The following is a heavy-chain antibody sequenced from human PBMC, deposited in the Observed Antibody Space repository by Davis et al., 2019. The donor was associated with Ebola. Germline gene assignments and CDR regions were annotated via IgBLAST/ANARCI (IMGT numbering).Heavy chain of an antibody. CDR3: ARGSRNMDV. CDR1: GFTFRSYW. J-gene: IGHJ6*02. CDR2: IKEDGSEK. Sequence: LSLTCAASGFTFRSYWMSWVRQAPGKGLEWVAKIKEDGSEKLEVDSVKGRFTISRDNAKDSLYLQMNSLRAEDTAVYYCARGSRNMDVWGQGTTVTVSS. V-gene: IGHV3-7*03.